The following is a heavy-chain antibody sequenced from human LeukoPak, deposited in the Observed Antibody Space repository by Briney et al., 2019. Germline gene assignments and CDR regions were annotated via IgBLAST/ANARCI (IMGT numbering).Heavy chain of an antibody. Sequence: SQTLSLTCTVSGGSISSGSYYWSWIRQPAGKGLEWIGRSYTSGSTNYNPSLKSRVTISVDTSKNQFSLKLSSVTAADTAVYYCASGYNGYDDAFDIWGQGTMVTVSS. V-gene: IGHV4-61*02. CDR3: ASGYNGYDDAFDI. J-gene: IGHJ3*02. D-gene: IGHD5-12*01. CDR2: SYTSGST. CDR1: GGSISSGSYY.